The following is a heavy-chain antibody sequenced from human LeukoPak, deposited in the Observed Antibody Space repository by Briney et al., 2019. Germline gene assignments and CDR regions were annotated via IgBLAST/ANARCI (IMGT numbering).Heavy chain of an antibody. CDR3: ARVIQNWFDP. Sequence: PSETLSLTCAVYGGSFSGYYWSWIRQPPGKGLEWIGYIYHSGSTYYNPSLKSRVTISVDRSKNQFSLKLSSVTAADTAVYYCARVIQNWFDPWGQGTLVTVSS. CDR1: GGSFSGYY. J-gene: IGHJ5*02. V-gene: IGHV4-34*01. CDR2: IYHSGST.